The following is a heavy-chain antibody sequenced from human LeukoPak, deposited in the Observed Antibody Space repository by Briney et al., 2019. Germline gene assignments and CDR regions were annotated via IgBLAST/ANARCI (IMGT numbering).Heavy chain of an antibody. Sequence: GGSLRLSCAASGFTFSSYSMNWVRQAPGKGLEWVSSISSSSYIYYADSVKGRFTISRDNAKNSLYLQMNSLRAEDTAVYYCARAKERYCSGGSCYPRYYYYYGMDVWGQGTTVTVSS. CDR2: ISSSSYI. CDR3: ARAKERYCSGGSCYPRYYYYYGMDV. J-gene: IGHJ6*02. V-gene: IGHV3-21*01. D-gene: IGHD2-15*01. CDR1: GFTFSSYS.